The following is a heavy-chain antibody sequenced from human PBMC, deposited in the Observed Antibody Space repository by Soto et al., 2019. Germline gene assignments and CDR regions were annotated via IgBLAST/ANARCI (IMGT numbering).Heavy chain of an antibody. Sequence: SVKVSCKASGGTSSSYAISWVRQAPGQGLEWMGGIIPIFGTANYAQKFQGRVTITADESTSTAYMELSSLRSDDTAVYYCARHRIAAAGYYFDYWGQGTLVTVSS. D-gene: IGHD6-13*01. CDR2: IIPIFGTA. V-gene: IGHV1-69*13. CDR1: GGTSSSYA. J-gene: IGHJ4*02. CDR3: ARHRIAAAGYYFDY.